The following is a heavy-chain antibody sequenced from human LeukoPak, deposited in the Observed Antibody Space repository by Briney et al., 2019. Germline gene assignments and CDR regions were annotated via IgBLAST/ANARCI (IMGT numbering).Heavy chain of an antibody. Sequence: SETLSLTCAVYGGSFSGYYWSWIRQPPGKGLEWIGEINHSGSTNYNPSLKSRVTISVDTSKNQFSLKLSSVTAADTAVYYCASAVEAAPIDYWGQGTLVTVSS. CDR1: GGSFSGYY. CDR2: INHSGST. CDR3: ASAVEAAPIDY. V-gene: IGHV4-34*01. D-gene: IGHD2-15*01. J-gene: IGHJ4*02.